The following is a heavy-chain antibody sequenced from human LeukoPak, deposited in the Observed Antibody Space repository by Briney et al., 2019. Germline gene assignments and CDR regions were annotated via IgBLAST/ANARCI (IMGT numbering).Heavy chain of an antibody. CDR2: INRDGSST. D-gene: IGHD6-13*01. V-gene: IGHV3-74*01. CDR1: GFTFSNNW. J-gene: IGHJ5*02. Sequence: PGGSLRLSCAAPGFTFSNNWMHWGRQAPGKGLVWVSRINRDGSSTNYADSVKGRFTISRDNAKNSLYLQMNSLRDEDTAVYYCARDYSLGLSIAAAGPSWFDPWGQGTLVTVSS. CDR3: ARDYSLGLSIAAAGPSWFDP.